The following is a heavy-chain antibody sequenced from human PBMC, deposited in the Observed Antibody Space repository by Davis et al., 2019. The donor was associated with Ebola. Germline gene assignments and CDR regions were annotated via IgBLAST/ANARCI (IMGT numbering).Heavy chain of an antibody. D-gene: IGHD3-10*01. J-gene: IGHJ4*02. CDR3: ARSGENGGNDS. CDR2: IWHDGSNK. Sequence: GESLKISCVASGFTFSDHGMHWVRQAPGKGLEWLAVIWHDGSNKFYIESVKGRFTISRDNAKSTLYLEMNSLRVEDSALYYCARSGENGGNDSWGQGTLVTVSS. V-gene: IGHV3-33*01. CDR1: GFTFSDHG.